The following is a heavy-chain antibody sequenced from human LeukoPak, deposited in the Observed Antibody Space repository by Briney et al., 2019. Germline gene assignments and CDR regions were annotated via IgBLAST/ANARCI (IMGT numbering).Heavy chain of an antibody. D-gene: IGHD4-11*01. V-gene: IGHV3-74*01. CDR3: ARPGAYSNYPDAFDL. J-gene: IGHJ3*01. CDR2: INSDGSTT. Sequence: SGGSLRLSCAASGFTFSSYWMHGVRQAPGKGLVWVSRINSDGSTTTYADSVKGRFTISRDNAENTLYLQMNSLRAEDTAVYYCARPGAYSNYPDAFDLWGQGTMVTVSS. CDR1: GFTFSSYW.